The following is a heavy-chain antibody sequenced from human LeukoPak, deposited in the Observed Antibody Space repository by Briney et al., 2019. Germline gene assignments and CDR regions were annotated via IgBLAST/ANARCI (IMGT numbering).Heavy chain of an antibody. D-gene: IGHD3-10*01. CDR1: GFTFSSYG. V-gene: IGHV3-30*02. Sequence: PGGSLRLSCAASGFTFSSYGMHWVRQAPGKGRVWVAFIRYDGSNKYYADSVKGRFTISRDNSKNTLYLQMNSLRAEDTAVYYCAKDASSLLWFGEFVFDYWGQGTLVTVSS. J-gene: IGHJ4*02. CDR2: IRYDGSNK. CDR3: AKDASSLLWFGEFVFDY.